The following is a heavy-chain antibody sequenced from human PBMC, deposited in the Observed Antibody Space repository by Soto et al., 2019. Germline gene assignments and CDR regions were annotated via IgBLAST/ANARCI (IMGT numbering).Heavy chain of an antibody. CDR2: IIPILGIA. CDR3: VSWPYYDLLTGYELGYMDL. V-gene: IGHV1-69*02. CDR1: GGTFSSFT. J-gene: IGHJ6*03. D-gene: IGHD3-9*01. Sequence: GASVKVSCKASGGTFSSFTISWVRQAPGQGLEWMGRIIPILGIANYAQKFQGRVTITADKSTSTAYMELSSLRSEDTAVYYCVSWPYYDLLTGYELGYMDLWCKGTTVTVSS.